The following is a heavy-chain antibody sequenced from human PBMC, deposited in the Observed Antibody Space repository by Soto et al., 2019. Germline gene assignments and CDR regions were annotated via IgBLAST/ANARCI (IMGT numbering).Heavy chain of an antibody. CDR3: AHRATMILFGLIIDNGIWFDP. CDR2: IYWDGDK. CDR1: GFSLSTSGAA. V-gene: IGHV2-5*02. D-gene: IGHD3-22*01. J-gene: IGHJ5*02. Sequence: QINLIESGPTLVKPTQTLTLTCTFSGFSLSTSGAAVGWVRQPPGRALEWLALIYWDGDKRYNASLGNRLTITKDTSMNQVVLTVTNVDAADTATYYCAHRATMILFGLIIDNGIWFDPWGQGTRVIVSS.